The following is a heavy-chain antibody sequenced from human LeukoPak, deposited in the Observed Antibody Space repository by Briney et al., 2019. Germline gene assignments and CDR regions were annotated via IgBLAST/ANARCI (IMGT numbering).Heavy chain of an antibody. J-gene: IGHJ6*02. D-gene: IGHD4-11*01. Sequence: SVKVSCKASGYAFTSYGISWVRQAPGQGLEWMGWISAHNGNTNYAQNLQGRVTMTTDASTSTAYMELRSLRSDDTAVYYCARPYSNYLYGMDAWGQGTTVTVSS. CDR2: ISAHNGNT. CDR1: GYAFTSYG. V-gene: IGHV1-18*01. CDR3: ARPYSNYLYGMDA.